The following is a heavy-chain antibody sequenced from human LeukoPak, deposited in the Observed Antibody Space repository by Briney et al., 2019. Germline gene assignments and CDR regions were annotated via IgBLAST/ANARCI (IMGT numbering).Heavy chain of an antibody. CDR3: ARDVYSSSWYQVWYFDY. Sequence: ASVKVSCKASGYTFTGYYMHWVRQAPGQGLEWMGWINPNSGGTNYAQKFQGRVTMTRDTSISTAYMELSRLRSDDTAVYYCARDVYSSSWYQVWYFDYWGQGTLVTVPS. V-gene: IGHV1-2*02. CDR1: GYTFTGYY. D-gene: IGHD6-13*01. CDR2: INPNSGGT. J-gene: IGHJ4*02.